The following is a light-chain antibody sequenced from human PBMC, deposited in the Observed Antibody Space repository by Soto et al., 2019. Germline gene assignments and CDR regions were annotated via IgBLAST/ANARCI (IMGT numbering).Light chain of an antibody. CDR3: SSYTTSNTRQIV. CDR2: DVS. CDR1: SSDVGSYNF. J-gene: IGLJ1*01. Sequence: QSVLTQPASVSGSPGQSITISCTGTSSDVGSYNFVSWYQQHPGKAPKFMIYDVSNRPSGVSNRFSGSKSGNTASLTISGLQAEDEADYYCSSYTTSNTRQIVFGTGTKVT. V-gene: IGLV2-14*02.